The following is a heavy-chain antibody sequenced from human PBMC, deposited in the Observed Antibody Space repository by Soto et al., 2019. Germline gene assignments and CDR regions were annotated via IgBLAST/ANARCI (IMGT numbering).Heavy chain of an antibody. D-gene: IGHD1-26*01. CDR1: GFTFSSYW. V-gene: IGHV3-7*03. J-gene: IGHJ3*02. Sequence: GGSLRLSCAASGFTFSSYWMSWVRQAPGKGLEWVANIKQDGSEKYYVDSVKGRFTITRDNAKNSLYLQMNSLRAEDADVYYGAKDSGSDAFDIWGQGTMVTVSS. CDR2: IKQDGSEK. CDR3: AKDSGSDAFDI.